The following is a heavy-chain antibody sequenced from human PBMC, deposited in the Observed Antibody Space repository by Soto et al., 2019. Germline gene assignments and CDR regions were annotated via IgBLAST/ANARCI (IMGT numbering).Heavy chain of an antibody. V-gene: IGHV1-69*13. D-gene: IGHD4-17*01. Sequence: GSSVKVSCKASGGTFSSYAISWVRQAPGQGLEWMGGIIPIFGTANYAQKFQGRVTITADESTSTAYMELSSLRSEDTAVYYCARGYGDYDLAGFDYWGQGTLVTVSS. J-gene: IGHJ4*02. CDR1: GGTFSSYA. CDR2: IIPIFGTA. CDR3: ARGYGDYDLAGFDY.